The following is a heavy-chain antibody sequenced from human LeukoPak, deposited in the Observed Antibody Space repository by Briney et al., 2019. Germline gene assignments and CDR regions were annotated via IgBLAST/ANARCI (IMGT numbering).Heavy chain of an antibody. Sequence: PGGSLRLSCAASGFTFSSYSMNWVRQAPGKGLEWVSYISSSSSTIYYADSVKGRFTISRDNAKNSLYLQMNSLRAEDTAVYYCARKRGGGSDSFDYWGQGPLVTVNS. J-gene: IGHJ4*02. CDR2: ISSSSSTI. CDR3: ARKRGGGSDSFDY. CDR1: GFTFSSYS. D-gene: IGHD2-15*01. V-gene: IGHV3-48*01.